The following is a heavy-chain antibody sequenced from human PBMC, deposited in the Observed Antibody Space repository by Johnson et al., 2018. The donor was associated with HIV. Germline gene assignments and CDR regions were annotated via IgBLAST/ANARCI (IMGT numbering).Heavy chain of an antibody. J-gene: IGHJ3*02. CDR2: IYSDDMT. CDR3: AKDQWSSSWTNDAFDI. CDR1: GFTVSRNY. Sequence: EQLVESGGGLIQSGGFVRFYCVDCGFTVSRNYMSWVRQAPGKGLEWVSVIYSDDMTYYADSVNGRFTLSRDNSKNTLYLQMTSLKTEDTAVYYCAKDQWSSSWTNDAFDIWGQGTMVTVSS. D-gene: IGHD6-13*01. V-gene: IGHV3-53*01.